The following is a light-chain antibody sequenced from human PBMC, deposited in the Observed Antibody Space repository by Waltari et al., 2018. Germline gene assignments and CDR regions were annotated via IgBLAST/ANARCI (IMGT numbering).Light chain of an antibody. CDR1: SGSVSTSFY. CDR3: VLYMDSGVWV. CDR2: STN. J-gene: IGLJ3*02. Sequence: QTVVTQEPSVSVSPGGTVTLTCALSSGSVSTSFYPSWYQQTPGQAPRTLIYSTNTRLFGVPGRFSGSILGNKAALTIAGAQADDEADYYCVLYMDSGVWVFGGGTKLTVL. V-gene: IGLV8-61*01.